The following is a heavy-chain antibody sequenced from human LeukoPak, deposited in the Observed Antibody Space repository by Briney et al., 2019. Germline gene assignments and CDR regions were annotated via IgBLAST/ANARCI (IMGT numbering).Heavy chain of an antibody. CDR2: ISGSGGST. CDR1: GFTFSSYA. Sequence: GGSLRLSCAASGFTFSSYAMSWVRQAPGKGLEWVSAISGSGGSTYYADSVKGRFTISRDNSKNTLYLQMNSLRAEDTAVYYCAKYRESFAVVPAAVDYWGQGTLVTVSS. V-gene: IGHV3-23*01. D-gene: IGHD2-2*01. CDR3: AKYRESFAVVPAAVDY. J-gene: IGHJ4*02.